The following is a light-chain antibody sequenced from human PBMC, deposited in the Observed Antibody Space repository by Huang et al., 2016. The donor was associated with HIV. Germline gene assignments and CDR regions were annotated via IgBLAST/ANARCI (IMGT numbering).Light chain of an antibody. Sequence: IVLTQSPGTLSLSPGERATRSCRASQSVSSTFLVWYQQKPGQAPRLLIQGTSTRAPGVPDRFLGSGSGTGFTLTISGLESEDFAVYYCHHYGTSSWTFGQGTKVEIK. CDR1: QSVSSTF. V-gene: IGKV3-20*01. CDR2: GTS. CDR3: HHYGTSSWT. J-gene: IGKJ1*01.